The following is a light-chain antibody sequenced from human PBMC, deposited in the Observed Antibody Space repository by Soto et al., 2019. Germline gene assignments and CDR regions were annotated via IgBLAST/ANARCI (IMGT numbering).Light chain of an antibody. J-gene: IGKJ1*01. CDR1: QSISSW. Sequence: DIQMTQSPSTLSASVGDRVTITCRASQSISSWLAWYQQKPGKATKLLIYKASSLESGVPSRFSGSGSGTEVTLTISSLQPDDFATYYCQQYNSYWGTFGQGTKVEIK. CDR2: KAS. CDR3: QQYNSYWGT. V-gene: IGKV1-5*03.